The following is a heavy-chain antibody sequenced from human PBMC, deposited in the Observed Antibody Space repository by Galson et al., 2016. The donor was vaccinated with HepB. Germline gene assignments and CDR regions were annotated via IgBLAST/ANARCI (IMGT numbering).Heavy chain of an antibody. Sequence: SVKVSCKASGYTFTSYYMHWVRQAPGQGLEWMGIINPSGGSTSYAQKFQGRVTMTRDTSTSTVYMELSSLRSEDTAIYYCARDLYCYSCGWDYCYYNMDVWGKGTTVTVSS. V-gene: IGHV1-46*01. CDR1: GYTFTSYY. D-gene: IGHD2-15*01. CDR2: INPSGGST. J-gene: IGHJ6*03. CDR3: ARDLYCYSCGWDYCYYNMDV.